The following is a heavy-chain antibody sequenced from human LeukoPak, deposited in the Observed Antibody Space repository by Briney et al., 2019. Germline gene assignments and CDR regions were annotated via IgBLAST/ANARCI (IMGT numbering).Heavy chain of an antibody. CDR2: ISPYDGGT. CDR1: GYSFTSYA. J-gene: IGHJ6*02. D-gene: IGHD5-18*01. Sequence: ASVKVSCKASGYSFTSYAYNWVRQAPGQGLEWMAWISPYDGGTKYAQDLQGRVTMTTDTSTRTAYMELTRLTSDDTAVYYCARDPLTSTLSPYSFTLDVWGQGTTVSVSS. V-gene: IGHV1-18*01. CDR3: ARDPLTSTLSPYSFTLDV.